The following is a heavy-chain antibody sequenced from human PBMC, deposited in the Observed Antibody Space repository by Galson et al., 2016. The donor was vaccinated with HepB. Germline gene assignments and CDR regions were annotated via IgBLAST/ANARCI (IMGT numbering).Heavy chain of an antibody. V-gene: IGHV1-18*01. Sequence: SVKVSCKASGYTFSSYGISWVRQAPGQGLEWMGWISTYNGNGNYAQRFQGRVTMTTDTSTSTAYMELRSLRSDDTAFYYCARDGGVSAADYWGQGTLVTVSS. CDR3: ARDGGVSAADY. D-gene: IGHD6-25*01. CDR2: ISTYNGNG. CDR1: GYTFSSYG. J-gene: IGHJ4*02.